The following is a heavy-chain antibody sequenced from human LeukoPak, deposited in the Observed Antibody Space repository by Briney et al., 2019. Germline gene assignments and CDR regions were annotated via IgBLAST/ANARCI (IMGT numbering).Heavy chain of an antibody. CDR3: ARDRGAHYDSSGYLPDY. CDR1: GYTFTSYY. D-gene: IGHD3-22*01. Sequence: ASVKVSCKASGYTFTSYYMHWVRQAPGQGLEWMGIINPSGGSTSYAQKFQGRVTMTRDTSTSTVYMELSSLRSEDTAVYYCARDRGAHYDSSGYLPDYWGQGTLVTVSS. CDR2: INPSGGST. J-gene: IGHJ4*02. V-gene: IGHV1-46*01.